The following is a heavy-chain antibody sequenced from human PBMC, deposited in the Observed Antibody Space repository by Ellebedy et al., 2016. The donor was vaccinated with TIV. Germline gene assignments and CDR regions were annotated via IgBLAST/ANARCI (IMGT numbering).Heavy chain of an antibody. Sequence: GESLKISCQGSGYSFTSYWIGWVRQMPGKGLEWMGNIYPGDSDTRYSPSFQGQVTISADKSISTAYLQWSSLKASDTAMYYCARLYSGYEYYYYGMDVWGQGTTVTVSS. CDR1: GYSFTSYW. CDR2: IYPGDSDT. J-gene: IGHJ6*02. CDR3: ARLYSGYEYYYYGMDV. D-gene: IGHD5-12*01. V-gene: IGHV5-51*01.